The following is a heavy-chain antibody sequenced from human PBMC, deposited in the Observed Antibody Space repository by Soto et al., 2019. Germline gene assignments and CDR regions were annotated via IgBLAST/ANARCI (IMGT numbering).Heavy chain of an antibody. V-gene: IGHV1-18*01. J-gene: IGHJ4*03. CDR3: AIVLYASGKERDVFDF. Sequence: AAVKVSCKASGYTFTSYGISWVRQAHGQGLEWMGWIGAYNGNTNYAQKLQGRVTMTTDTSTSTAYMELRSLRSDDTAVYYCAIVLYASGKERDVFDFCGRGTIDTGSS. D-gene: IGHD3-16*01. CDR1: GYTFTSYG. CDR2: IGAYNGNT.